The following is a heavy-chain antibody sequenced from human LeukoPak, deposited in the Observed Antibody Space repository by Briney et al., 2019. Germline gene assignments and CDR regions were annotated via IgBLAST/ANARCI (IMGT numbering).Heavy chain of an antibody. Sequence: SETLSLTCAVFGAPISGGHWWTWVRQPPGKGLEWIGEIYHSGSTDYNPSLKSRVSISVDRSKNQFSLNLHFVTAADTAVYYCARDREVRGCYFDLWGRGALVTVSS. J-gene: IGHJ2*01. CDR3: ARDREVRGCYFDL. CDR2: IYHSGST. CDR1: GAPISGGHW. D-gene: IGHD1-26*01. V-gene: IGHV4-4*02.